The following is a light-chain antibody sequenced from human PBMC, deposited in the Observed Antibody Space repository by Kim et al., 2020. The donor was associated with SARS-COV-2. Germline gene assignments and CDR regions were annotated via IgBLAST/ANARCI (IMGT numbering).Light chain of an antibody. CDR1: QPISKF. Sequence: AAVGDRITITCRASQPISKFLNWYQQKPGKAPELLIYAASILHVGVPSRFSGSASGTDFTLAISSLQPEDSATYYCQQSSNTPWTFGQGTKVDIK. J-gene: IGKJ1*01. CDR3: QQSSNTPWT. V-gene: IGKV1-39*01. CDR2: AAS.